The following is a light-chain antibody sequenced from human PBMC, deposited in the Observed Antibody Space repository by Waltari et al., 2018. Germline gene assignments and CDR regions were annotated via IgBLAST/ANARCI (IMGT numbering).Light chain of an antibody. Sequence: QSALTQPASVSGSPGPSIAISCTGTSSDVGSYSVVSWYQHHPGKAPKLMIYEGNKRPSGVSNRFSGSKSGNTASLTISGLQAEDEADYYCCSYAGSSTYAAFGGGTTLTVL. V-gene: IGLV2-23*01. CDR2: EGN. J-gene: IGLJ2*01. CDR1: SSDVGSYSV. CDR3: CSYAGSSTYAA.